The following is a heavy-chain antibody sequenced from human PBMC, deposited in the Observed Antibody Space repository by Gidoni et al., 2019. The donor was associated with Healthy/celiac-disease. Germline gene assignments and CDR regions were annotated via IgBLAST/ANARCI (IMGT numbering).Heavy chain of an antibody. D-gene: IGHD3-10*01. CDR2: ISGSGGRT. CDR3: AKVELPTYGMDV. CDR1: VFPFSSYA. J-gene: IGHJ6*02. V-gene: IGHV3-23*01. Sequence: EVQLFESGGGLVQPGGSLRLSCAASVFPFSSYAMSWVRQAPGKGLEWVSAISGSGGRTYYADSVKGRLTISRDNSKNTLYLKMNSMRAEDTAVYYCAKVELPTYGMDVWGQGTTVTVSS.